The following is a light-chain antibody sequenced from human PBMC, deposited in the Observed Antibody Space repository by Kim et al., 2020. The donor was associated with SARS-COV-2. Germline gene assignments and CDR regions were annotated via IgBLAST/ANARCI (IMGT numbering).Light chain of an antibody. CDR1: QSVSSN. CDR3: QQYNNWPPWT. Sequence: APGEQPPPPGGAGQSVSSNLAWYQQKPAQAPRLLIYGASTRATGIPARFSGSGSGTEFTLTISSLQSEDFAVYYCQQYNNWPPWTFGQGTKVDIK. J-gene: IGKJ1*01. V-gene: IGKV3-15*01. CDR2: GAS.